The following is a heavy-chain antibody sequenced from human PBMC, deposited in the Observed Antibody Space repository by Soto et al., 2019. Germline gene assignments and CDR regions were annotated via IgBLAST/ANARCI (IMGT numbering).Heavy chain of an antibody. CDR3: ASYGDYEKTSYFDY. J-gene: IGHJ4*02. D-gene: IGHD4-17*01. Sequence: QVQLVQSGAEVKKPGSSVKVSCKASGGTFSSYTISWVRQAPGQGLEWMGRIIPILGIANYAQKFQGRVTITADKSPSPAYMELSSLRSEDTAVYYWASYGDYEKTSYFDYWGQGTLVTVSS. V-gene: IGHV1-69*02. CDR2: IIPILGIA. CDR1: GGTFSSYT.